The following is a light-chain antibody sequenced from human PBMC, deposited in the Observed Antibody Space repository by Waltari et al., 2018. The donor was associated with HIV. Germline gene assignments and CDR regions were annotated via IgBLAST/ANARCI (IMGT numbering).Light chain of an antibody. CDR2: EAS. CDR1: QSISTY. J-gene: IGKJ2*01. V-gene: IGKV1-39*01. CDR3: QQTYTTPYT. Sequence: DIQMTQSPSSLSASVGDRVTITCRASQSISTYLNWCQQKPGKAPKLLIYEASSLQSGVPSRFSGSGSGIDFTLTISGLQPEDFAIYYCQQTYTTPYTFGQGTKLEI.